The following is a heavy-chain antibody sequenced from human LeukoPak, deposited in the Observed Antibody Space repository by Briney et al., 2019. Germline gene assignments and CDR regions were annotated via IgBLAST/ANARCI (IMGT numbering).Heavy chain of an antibody. J-gene: IGHJ4*02. CDR3: ARDRDWSFDY. D-gene: IGHD3/OR15-3a*01. V-gene: IGHV3-48*02. CDR1: GFSFSSYS. CDR2: ISSSTTTK. Sequence: PGGPLRLSCEASGFSFSSYSMNWVRQAPGKGLEWVSYISSSTTTKDYADSVKGRSTISRDNAKNSLYLQMNSLRDEDTAVYYCARDRDWSFDYWGQGTLVTVSS.